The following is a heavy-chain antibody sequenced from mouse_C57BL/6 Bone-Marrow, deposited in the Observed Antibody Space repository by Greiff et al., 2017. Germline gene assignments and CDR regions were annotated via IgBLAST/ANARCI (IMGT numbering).Heavy chain of an antibody. J-gene: IGHJ3*01. CDR1: GYTFTSYW. D-gene: IGHD2-3*01. CDR2: IDPSDSYT. V-gene: IGHV1-69*01. Sequence: QVQLQQPGAELVMPGASVKLSCKASGYTFTSYWMHWVKQRPGQGLEWIGEIDPSDSYTNYNEQFKGKSTLTVDKSSSTAYKQLSSLTSEDSAVYYCARGGCDGYYWFAYWGQGTLVTVSA. CDR3: ARGGCDGYYWFAY.